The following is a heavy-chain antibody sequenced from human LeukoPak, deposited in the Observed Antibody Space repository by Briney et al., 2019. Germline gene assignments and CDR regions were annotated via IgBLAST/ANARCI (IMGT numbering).Heavy chain of an antibody. CDR2: ISGSGGST. V-gene: IGHV3-23*01. CDR3: AKWFYSSSWTPAYYMDV. CDR1: GFTFSSYG. D-gene: IGHD6-13*01. Sequence: GGSLRLSCAASGFTFSSYGMSWVRQAPGKGLEWVSAISGSGGSTYYADSVKGRFTISRDNSKNTLYLQMNSLRAEDTAVYYCAKWFYSSSWTPAYYMDVWGKGTTVTISS. J-gene: IGHJ6*03.